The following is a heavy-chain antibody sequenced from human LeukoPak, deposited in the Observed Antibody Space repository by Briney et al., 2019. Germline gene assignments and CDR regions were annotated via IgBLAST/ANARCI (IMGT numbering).Heavy chain of an antibody. Sequence: GGSLRLSCAASGFTFSSNSMNWVRQAPGKGLEWVSYISSSSNTIYYADSVKGRFTISRDNAKNSLYLQMNSLRAEDTAVYYCARDRYLGAGFDYWGQGTLVTVSS. D-gene: IGHD3-16*02. J-gene: IGHJ4*02. V-gene: IGHV3-48*04. CDR2: ISSSSNTI. CDR1: GFTFSSNS. CDR3: ARDRYLGAGFDY.